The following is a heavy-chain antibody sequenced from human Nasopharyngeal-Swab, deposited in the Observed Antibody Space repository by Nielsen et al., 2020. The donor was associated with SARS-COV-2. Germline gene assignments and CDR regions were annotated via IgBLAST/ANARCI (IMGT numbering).Heavy chain of an antibody. CDR2: ISYDGSNK. D-gene: IGHD5-12*01. J-gene: IGHJ4*02. V-gene: IGHV3-30*18. CDR3: AKNSGYDSFDY. CDR1: GFTFSSYG. Sequence: GESLKISCAASGFTFSSYGMHWVRQAPGKGLEWVAVISYDGSNKYYADSVKGRFTISRDNSKNTLYLQMNSLRAEDTVVYYCAKNSGYDSFDYWGQGTLVTVSS.